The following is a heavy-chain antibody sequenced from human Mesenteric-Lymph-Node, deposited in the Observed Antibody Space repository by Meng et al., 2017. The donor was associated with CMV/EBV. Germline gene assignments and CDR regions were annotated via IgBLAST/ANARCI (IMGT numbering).Heavy chain of an antibody. D-gene: IGHD3-10*01. Sequence: SETLSLTCTVSGGSIRSGGYFWNWIRQPPGKGLEWVGYMSYSGNTYYNPSLKSRVTMSADTSKNQVSLRLSSVTAADTAVYYCASSGSGGLLGDYFGHWGQGALVTVSS. CDR3: ASSGSGGLLGDYFGH. CDR2: MSYSGNT. CDR1: GGSIRSGGYF. J-gene: IGHJ4*02. V-gene: IGHV4-31*03.